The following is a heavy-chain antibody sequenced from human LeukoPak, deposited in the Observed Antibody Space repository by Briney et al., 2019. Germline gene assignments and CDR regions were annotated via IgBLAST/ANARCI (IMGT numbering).Heavy chain of an antibody. CDR2: IYYSGST. Sequence: NPSETLSLTCTVSGGSISSYYWSWIRQPPGKGLEWIGYIYYSGSTNYNPSLKSRVTISVDTSKNQFSLKLSSVTAADTAVYYCARTIVPVLEWLSPFDGMDVWGQGTTVTVPS. CDR1: GGSISSYY. D-gene: IGHD3-3*01. V-gene: IGHV4-59*08. CDR3: ARTIVPVLEWLSPFDGMDV. J-gene: IGHJ6*02.